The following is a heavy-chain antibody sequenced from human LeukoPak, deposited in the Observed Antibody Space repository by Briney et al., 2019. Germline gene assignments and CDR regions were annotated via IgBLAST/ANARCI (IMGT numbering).Heavy chain of an antibody. V-gene: IGHV3-30*04. CDR3: ARDDGAVAGTDY. CDR2: ISYDGSNK. CDR1: GFTFSSYA. D-gene: IGHD6-19*01. J-gene: IGHJ4*02. Sequence: PGGSLRLSCAASGFTFSSYAMHWVRQAPGKGLEWVAVISYDGSNKYYADSVKGRFTISRDNSKNTLYLQMNSLRAEDTAVYYCARDDGAVAGTDYWGQGTLVTVSS.